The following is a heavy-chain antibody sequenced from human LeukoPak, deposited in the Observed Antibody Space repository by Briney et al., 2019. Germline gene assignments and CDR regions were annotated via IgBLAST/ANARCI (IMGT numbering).Heavy chain of an antibody. CDR2: ISSSSSYI. Sequence: PGGSLRLSCAASGFTFSSYSMNWVRQAPGKGLEWVSSISSSSSYIYYADSVKGRFTISRDNAKNSLYLQMNSLRAKDTAVYYCARDQSLQGSSPLYSYGMDVWGQGTTVTVSS. CDR3: ARDQSLQGSSPLYSYGMDV. CDR1: GFTFSSYS. V-gene: IGHV3-21*01. D-gene: IGHD2-15*01. J-gene: IGHJ6*02.